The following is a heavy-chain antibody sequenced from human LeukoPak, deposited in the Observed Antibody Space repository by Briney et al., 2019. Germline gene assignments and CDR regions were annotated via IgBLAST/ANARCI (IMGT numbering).Heavy chain of an antibody. CDR1: GGTVSSYT. J-gene: IGHJ3*02. Sequence: GASGKVSCKASGGTVSSYTISWVRQAPGQGLEWMGRIIPILGIANYAQKFQGRVTITADKSTSTAYMELSSLRSEDTAVYYCASRVVPAAMGAFDIWGQGTMVTVSS. D-gene: IGHD2-2*01. CDR3: ASRVVPAAMGAFDI. CDR2: IIPILGIA. V-gene: IGHV1-69*02.